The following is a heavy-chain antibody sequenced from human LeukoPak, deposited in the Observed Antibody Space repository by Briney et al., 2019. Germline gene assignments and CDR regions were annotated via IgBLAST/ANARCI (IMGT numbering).Heavy chain of an antibody. J-gene: IGHJ4*02. CDR3: ARSKVGATIGHY. CDR2: INPNSGGT. D-gene: IGHD1-26*01. Sequence: GAAVKVSCKASGYTFTGYYMHWVRQAPGQGLEWMGWINPNSGGTNYAQKFQGRVTMTRDTSISTAYMELSRLRSDDTAVYYCARSKVGATIGHYWGQGTLVTVSS. CDR1: GYTFTGYY. V-gene: IGHV1-2*02.